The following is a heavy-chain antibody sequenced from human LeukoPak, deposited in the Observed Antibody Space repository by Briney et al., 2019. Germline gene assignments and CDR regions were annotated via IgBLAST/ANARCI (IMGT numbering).Heavy chain of an antibody. Sequence: SETLSLTCAVYGGSFSGYYWSWIRQPPGKGLEWIGEINHSGSTNYNPSLKSRVTISVDTSKNQFSPKLSSVTAADTAVYYCARVPIVGATRLAFDIWGQGTMVTVSS. D-gene: IGHD1-26*01. CDR3: ARVPIVGATRLAFDI. CDR1: GGSFSGYY. CDR2: INHSGST. J-gene: IGHJ3*02. V-gene: IGHV4-34*01.